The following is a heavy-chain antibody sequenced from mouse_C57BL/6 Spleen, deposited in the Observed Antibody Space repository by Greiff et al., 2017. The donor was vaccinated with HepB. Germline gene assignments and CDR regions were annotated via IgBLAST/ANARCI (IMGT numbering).Heavy chain of an antibody. D-gene: IGHD2-3*01. Sequence: VHLVESGAELVKPGASVKMSCKASGYTFTTYPIEWMKQNHGKSLEWIGNFHPYNDDTKYNEKFKGKATLTVEKSSSTVYLELSRLTSDDSAVYYCARRTIDDGSFDYWGQGTTLTVSS. J-gene: IGHJ2*01. CDR1: GYTFTTYP. CDR2: FHPYNDDT. V-gene: IGHV1-47*01. CDR3: ARRTIDDGSFDY.